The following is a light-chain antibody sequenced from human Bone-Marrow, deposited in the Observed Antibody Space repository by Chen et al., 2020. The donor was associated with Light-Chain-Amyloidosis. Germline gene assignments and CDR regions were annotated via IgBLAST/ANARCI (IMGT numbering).Light chain of an antibody. CDR2: STN. CDR3: VLYMGSGISV. V-gene: IGLV8-61*01. Sequence: QTVVTQEPSFSVSPGGTVTLTCGLSSGSVATSYYPSWYQQTPGQAPRTLIYSTNTRSSWVPARFSGSILGNTAALTITGAQADDESDYYCVLYMGSGISVFGGGTKLTVL. CDR1: SGSVATSYY. J-gene: IGLJ3*02.